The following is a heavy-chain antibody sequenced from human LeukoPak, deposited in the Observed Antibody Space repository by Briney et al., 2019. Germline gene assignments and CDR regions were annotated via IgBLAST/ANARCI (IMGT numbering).Heavy chain of an antibody. J-gene: IGHJ4*02. CDR2: IGLSSGRT. CDR1: GSIFSDYS. Sequence: PGGSLRLSCAASGSIFSDYSMNWVRQAPGKGLEWISYIGLSSGRTMYADSVKGRFTISGDNAENSLYLQMNSLRVEDTAVYFCARDHNYAFDNWGQGILVTVSS. CDR3: ARDHNYAFDN. V-gene: IGHV3-48*04. D-gene: IGHD1-1*01.